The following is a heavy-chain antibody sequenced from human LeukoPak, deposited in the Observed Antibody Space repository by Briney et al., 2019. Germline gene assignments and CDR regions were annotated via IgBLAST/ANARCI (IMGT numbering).Heavy chain of an antibody. CDR3: ARGHRTYSLDY. D-gene: IGHD1/OR15-1a*01. Sequence: GSLRLSCAASGFTLSSYSMHWVRQAPGKGLEWIGEINHSGSTNYNPSLKSRVTISVDTSKNQFSLKLSSVTAADTAVYYCARGHRTYSLDYWGQGTLVTVSS. V-gene: IGHV4-34*01. CDR1: GFTLSSYS. J-gene: IGHJ4*02. CDR2: INHSGST.